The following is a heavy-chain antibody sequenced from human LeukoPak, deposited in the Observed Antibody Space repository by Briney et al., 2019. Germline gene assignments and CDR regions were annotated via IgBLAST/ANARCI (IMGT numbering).Heavy chain of an antibody. CDR3: ARMVATTWAERDYFDY. V-gene: IGHV4-4*02. CDR1: GGSISSSNW. CDR2: IYHSGST. D-gene: IGHD5-12*01. Sequence: PSGTLSLTCAVSGGSISSSNWWSWVRQPPGKGLEWIGEIYHSGSTNYNPSLKSRVTISVDKSKNQFSLKLSSVTTADTAVYYCARMVATTWAERDYFDYWGQGTLVTVSS. J-gene: IGHJ4*02.